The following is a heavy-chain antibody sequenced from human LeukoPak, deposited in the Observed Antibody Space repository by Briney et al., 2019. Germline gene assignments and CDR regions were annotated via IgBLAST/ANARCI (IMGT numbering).Heavy chain of an antibody. V-gene: IGHV1-18*01. CDR1: GYTFTSYG. J-gene: IGHJ4*02. CDR2: ISAYNGNT. CDR3: ARDPVGTSTRIVVVPAAMG. Sequence: ASVKVSCKASGYTFTSYGISWVRQAPGQGLEWMGWISAYNGNTNYAQKLQGRVTMTTDTSTSTAYMELRSLRSDDTAVYYCARDPVGTSTRIVVVPAAMGWGQGTLVTVSS. D-gene: IGHD2-2*01.